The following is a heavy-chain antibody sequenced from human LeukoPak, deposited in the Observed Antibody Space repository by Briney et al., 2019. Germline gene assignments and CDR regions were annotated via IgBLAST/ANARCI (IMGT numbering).Heavy chain of an antibody. Sequence: GGSLRLSCTASGFTFRDYYVTWIRQAPGKGLEWVSYIRSTGSSTAYADSVKGRFAISRDNAKNSLYLQMNGLRVEDTAVYYCARVYYASWSGQPLSQHWLDPWGQGTLVTVSS. J-gene: IGHJ5*02. CDR3: ARVYYASWSGQPLSQHWLDP. V-gene: IGHV3-11*04. CDR2: IRSTGSST. CDR1: GFTFRDYY. D-gene: IGHD3-3*01.